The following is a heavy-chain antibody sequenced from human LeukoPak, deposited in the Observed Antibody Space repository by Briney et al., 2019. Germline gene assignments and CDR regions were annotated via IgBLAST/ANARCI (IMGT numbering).Heavy chain of an antibody. CDR1: GFIFSSYS. J-gene: IGHJ6*02. V-gene: IGHV3-23*01. D-gene: IGHD6-13*01. CDR3: AKAASSSWPSYYYGMDV. Sequence: GGSLRLSCAASGFIFSSYSMSWVRQAPGKGLEWVSVITGSGGNTYYADSVKGQFTISKDNSKNTVYLQMSSLRVDDTAVYYCAKAASSSWPSYYYGMDVWGQGTTVTVSS. CDR2: ITGSGGNT.